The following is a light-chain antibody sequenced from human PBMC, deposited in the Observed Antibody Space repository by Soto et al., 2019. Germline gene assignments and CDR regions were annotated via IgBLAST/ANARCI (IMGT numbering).Light chain of an antibody. CDR1: QSVLSSYDNKNY. J-gene: IGKJ4*01. V-gene: IGKV4-1*01. CDR2: WAS. CDR3: QQFYSNPPT. Sequence: DIVMTQSPDSLAVSLGETATINCKSSQSVLSSYDNKNYLVWYQQKPGRPPKLLIYWASTRESGVAERFSGSGSGTDFSLTISSLQAEDVAVYYCQQFYSNPPTFGGGTKVDSK.